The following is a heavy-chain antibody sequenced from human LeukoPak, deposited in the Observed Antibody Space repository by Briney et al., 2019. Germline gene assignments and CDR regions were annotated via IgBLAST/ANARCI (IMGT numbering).Heavy chain of an antibody. CDR3: ARDSLSYGYNY. CDR1: GGSIFRYY. J-gene: IGHJ4*02. CDR2: IYYSGST. V-gene: IGHV4-59*12. Sequence: PSETLSLTCTVSGGSIFRYYWSWIRQPPGKGLEWIGYIYYSGSTNYNPSLKSRVTISVDKSKNQFSLKLSSVTAADTAVYYCARDSLSYGYNYWGQGTLVTVSS. D-gene: IGHD5-18*01.